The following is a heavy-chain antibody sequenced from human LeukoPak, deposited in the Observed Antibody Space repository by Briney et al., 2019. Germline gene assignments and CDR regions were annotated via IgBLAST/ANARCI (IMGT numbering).Heavy chain of an antibody. CDR1: GGSISNNY. D-gene: IGHD7-27*01. CDR2: FYNSGST. J-gene: IGHJ3*02. V-gene: IGHV4-59*01. CDR3: ATVPLTGDDAFDI. Sequence: SETLSLTCTVSGGSISNNYWTWIRQPPGKGLEWIGYFYNSGSTNYNPSLKSRVTISVDTSKNQFSLKLSSVTAADTAVYYCATVPLTGDDAFDIWGQGTMVTVSS.